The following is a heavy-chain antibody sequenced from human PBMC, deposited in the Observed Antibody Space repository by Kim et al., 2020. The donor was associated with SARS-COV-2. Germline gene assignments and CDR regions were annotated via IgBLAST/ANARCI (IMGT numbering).Heavy chain of an antibody. D-gene: IGHD6-13*01. Sequence: GGSLRLSCAASGFTFSSFAMSWVRQAPGKGLEWVSAITTNPGSTYYADSVKGRFTISRDNSKNSLYLQMNSLRAEDAALYYCAKSGSLVTWYFDLWGRGTLGTVSS. V-gene: IGHV3-23*01. CDR2: ITTNPGST. CDR1: GFTFSSFA. CDR3: AKSGSLVTWYFDL. J-gene: IGHJ2*01.